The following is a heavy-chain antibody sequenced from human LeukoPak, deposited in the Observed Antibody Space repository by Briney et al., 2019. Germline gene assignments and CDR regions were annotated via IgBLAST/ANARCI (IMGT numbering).Heavy chain of an antibody. CDR2: ISRSTSTI. CDR3: ARDLYYYDSSGYYRGLDY. Sequence: GGSLRLSCAASGFTFISYSMHWVRQAPGKGLEWVSYISRSTSTIYYADSVKGRFTISRDNAKNSLYLQMNSLRAEDTAVYYCARDLYYYDSSGYYRGLDYWGQGTLVTVSS. V-gene: IGHV3-48*04. CDR1: GFTFISYS. J-gene: IGHJ4*02. D-gene: IGHD3-22*01.